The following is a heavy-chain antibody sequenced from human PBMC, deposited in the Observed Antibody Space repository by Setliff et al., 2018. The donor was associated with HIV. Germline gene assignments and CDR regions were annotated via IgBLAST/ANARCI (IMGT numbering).Heavy chain of an antibody. CDR2: IYYSGST. J-gene: IGHJ4*02. V-gene: IGHV4-30-4*08. CDR1: GGSISSGDYY. Sequence: SETLSLTCTVSGGSISSGDYYWSWIRQPPGKGLEWIGYIYYSGSTYYNPSLKSRVTISVDTSKNQFYLKLGSVTAADTAVYYCARDGYSSSWYVISGDFDYWGQGTLVTVSS. CDR3: ARDGYSSSWYVISGDFDY. D-gene: IGHD6-13*01.